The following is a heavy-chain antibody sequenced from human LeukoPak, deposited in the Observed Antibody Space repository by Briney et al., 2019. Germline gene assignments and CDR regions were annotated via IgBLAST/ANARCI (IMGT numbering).Heavy chain of an antibody. D-gene: IGHD2-15*01. Sequence: SGPTLVKPTQTLTLTCTFSGFSLSTSGVGVGWIRQPPGKALEWLALIYWNDDKRYSPSLKSRLTITKDTSKNQVVLAMTNMDPVDTATYYCAHPIPGGTYCSGGSCYRGHFDYWGQGTLVTVSS. CDR1: GFSLSTSGVG. CDR2: IYWNDDK. J-gene: IGHJ4*02. V-gene: IGHV2-5*01. CDR3: AHPIPGGTYCSGGSCYRGHFDY.